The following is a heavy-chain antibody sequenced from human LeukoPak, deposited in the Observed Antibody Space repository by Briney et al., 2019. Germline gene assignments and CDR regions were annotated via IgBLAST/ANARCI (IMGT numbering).Heavy chain of an antibody. CDR3: ARQIEGYCSGGSCYPKPYYYYYMDV. D-gene: IGHD2-15*01. Sequence: PSETLSLTCAVYGGSFSGYYWSWIRQPPGKGLEWIGEINHSGSTNYNPSLKSRVTISVDTSKNQFSLKLSSVTAADTAVYYCARQIEGYCSGGSCYPKPYYYYYMDVWGKGTTVTVSS. J-gene: IGHJ6*03. CDR1: GGSFSGYY. V-gene: IGHV4-34*01. CDR2: INHSGST.